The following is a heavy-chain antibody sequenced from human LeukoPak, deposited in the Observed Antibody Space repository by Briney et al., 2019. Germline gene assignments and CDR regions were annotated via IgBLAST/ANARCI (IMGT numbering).Heavy chain of an antibody. CDR1: GFTFDNYA. D-gene: IGHD1-26*01. CDR2: ISNDGTNK. CDR3: AVGLTI. V-gene: IGHV3-30-3*01. Sequence: EGSLRLSCAASGFTFDNYAMHWVRQAPGKGLEWVALISNDGTNKYYADSVKGRFTMSRDNSKSTVYLQVNSLRAEDTAVYYCAVGLTIWGQGTMVTVSS. J-gene: IGHJ3*02.